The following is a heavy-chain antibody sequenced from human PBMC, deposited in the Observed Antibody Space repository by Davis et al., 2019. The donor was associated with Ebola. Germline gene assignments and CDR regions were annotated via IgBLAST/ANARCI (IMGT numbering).Heavy chain of an antibody. CDR2: IYSSGNT. V-gene: IGHV4-4*07. J-gene: IGHJ6*02. Sequence: PSETLSLTCTVSGGSISSHYWSWIRQPAGKGLEWIGRIYSSGNTNYNPSLKSRVTISVDTSKNQFSLKLSSVTAADTAVYYCARTYYDILTGPYYYYGMDAWGQGTTVTVSS. D-gene: IGHD3-9*01. CDR3: ARTYYDILTGPYYYYGMDA. CDR1: GGSISSHY.